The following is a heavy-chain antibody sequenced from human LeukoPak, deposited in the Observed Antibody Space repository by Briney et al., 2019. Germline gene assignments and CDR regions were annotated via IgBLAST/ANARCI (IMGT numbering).Heavy chain of an antibody. V-gene: IGHV1-69*04. CDR1: GGTFSSYA. J-gene: IGHJ6*02. CDR3: ARDLDTGNYYGMDV. D-gene: IGHD5-18*01. Sequence: SVKVSCKASGGTFSSYAISWVRQAPGQGLEWMGRIIPILGIANYAQKFQGRVTITADKSTRTAYMELSSLRSEDTAVYYCARDLDTGNYYGMDVWRQGTTVTVSS. CDR2: IIPILGIA.